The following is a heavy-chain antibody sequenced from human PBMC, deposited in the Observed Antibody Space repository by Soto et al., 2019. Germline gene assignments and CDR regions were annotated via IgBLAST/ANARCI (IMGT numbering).Heavy chain of an antibody. J-gene: IGHJ3*02. CDR3: ARAPKTQLEWLSSDAFDI. V-gene: IGHV3-11*01. CDR1: GLTFSDYY. Sequence: PGGSLRLSCAASGLTFSDYYMSWIRQAPGKGLEWVSYISSSGSTMYYADSVKGRFTISRDNAKNSLYLQLNFLRAEDTAVYYCARAPKTQLEWLSSDAFDIWGQGTMVTVSS. CDR2: ISSSGSTM. D-gene: IGHD3-3*01.